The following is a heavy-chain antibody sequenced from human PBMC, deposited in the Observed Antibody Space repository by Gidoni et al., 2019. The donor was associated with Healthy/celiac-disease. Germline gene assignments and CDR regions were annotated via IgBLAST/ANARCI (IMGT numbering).Heavy chain of an antibody. CDR2: IRGSGDNT. J-gene: IGHJ4*02. CDR3: ATAPPHPSGGWKYYFDY. CDR1: GFTFSSYA. V-gene: IGHV3-23*01. D-gene: IGHD6-19*01. Sequence: EVQLLESGGGLVQPGGSLRLSCAASGFTFSSYAMSWVRQAPGKGLEWVSAIRGSGDNTYYADSVKGRFTISRDNSKNTLYLQMNSLRAEDTAVYYCATAPPHPSGGWKYYFDYWGQGTLVTVSS.